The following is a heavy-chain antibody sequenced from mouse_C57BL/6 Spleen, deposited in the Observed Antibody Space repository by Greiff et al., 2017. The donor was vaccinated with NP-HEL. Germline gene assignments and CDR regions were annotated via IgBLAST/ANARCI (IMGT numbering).Heavy chain of an antibody. CDR3: ARSRTYSPAGDY. V-gene: IGHV1-53*01. J-gene: IGHJ4*01. CDR1: GYTFTSYW. Sequence: QVHVKQPGTELVKPGASVKLSCKASGYTFTSYWMHWVKQRPGQGLEWIGNINPSNGGTNYNEKFKSKATLTVDKSSSTAYMQLSSLTSEDSAVYYCARSRTYSPAGDYWGQGTSVTVSS. CDR2: INPSNGGT. D-gene: IGHD5-1*01.